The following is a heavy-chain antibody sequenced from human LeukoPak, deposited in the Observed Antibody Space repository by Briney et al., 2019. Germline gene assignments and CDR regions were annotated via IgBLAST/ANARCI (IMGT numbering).Heavy chain of an antibody. J-gene: IGHJ6*03. CDR3: ARHSSGWYGYYYYMDV. D-gene: IGHD6-19*01. CDR1: GGPISANY. V-gene: IGHV4-4*07. CDR2: IYSSGST. Sequence: PSETLSLTCTVSGGPISANYWIWMRQPAGKGLEYIGRIYSSGSTNYNPSLRSRVTMSVDTSKNQFSLKLSSVTAADTAVYYCARHSSGWYGYYYYMDVWGKGTTVTVSS.